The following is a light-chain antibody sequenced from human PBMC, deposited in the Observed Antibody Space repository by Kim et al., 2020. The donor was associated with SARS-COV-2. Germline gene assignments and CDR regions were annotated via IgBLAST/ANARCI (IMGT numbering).Light chain of an antibody. CDR3: QQYYRIPLT. V-gene: IGKV4-1*01. CDR1: QNILYGVNNKNC. J-gene: IGKJ4*01. Sequence: DIVMTQSPDSLAVSLGERATINCKSSQNILYGVNNKNCLAWYQQRPGQPPKLLIYWASTRESGVPDRFTGSGSGTDFTLTIGSLQPEDVAVYYCQQYYRIPLTFGGGTKLEIK. CDR2: WAS.